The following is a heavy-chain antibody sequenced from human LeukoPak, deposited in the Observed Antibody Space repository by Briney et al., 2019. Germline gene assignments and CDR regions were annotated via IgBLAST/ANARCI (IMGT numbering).Heavy chain of an antibody. CDR1: GSTVSSSY. V-gene: IGHV3-66*04. CDR2: IYSGGST. D-gene: IGHD3-16*01. Sequence: GGSLRLSCAASGSTVSSSYMSWVRRAPGEGLEWVSVIYSGGSTYYADSVKGRFTISRDNSKNTLYLQMNSLRAEDTAAYYCARRGDYGSAFDIWGQGTMVTVSS. CDR3: ARRGDYGSAFDI. J-gene: IGHJ3*02.